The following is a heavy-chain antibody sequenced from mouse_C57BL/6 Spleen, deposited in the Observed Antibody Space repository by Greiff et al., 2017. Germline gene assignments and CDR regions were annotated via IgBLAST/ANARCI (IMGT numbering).Heavy chain of an antibody. D-gene: IGHD2-4*01. CDR2: IHPNSGST. CDR1: GYTFTSYW. V-gene: IGHV1-64*01. J-gene: IGHJ4*01. Sequence: QVQLKQPGAELVKPGASVKLSCKASGYTFTSYWMHWVKQRPGQGLEWIGMIHPNSGSTNYNEKFKSKATLTVDKSSSTAYMQLSSLTSEDSAVYYCARSAYDYYYAMDYWGQGTSVTVSS. CDR3: ARSAYDYYYAMDY.